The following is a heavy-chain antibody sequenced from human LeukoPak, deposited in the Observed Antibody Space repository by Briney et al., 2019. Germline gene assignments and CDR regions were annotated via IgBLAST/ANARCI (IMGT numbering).Heavy chain of an antibody. CDR1: GFTFSSYS. Sequence: GGSLRLSCAASGFTFSSYSMDWVRQAPGKGLEWVSYISSSSSTIYYADSVKGRFTISRDNAKNSLYLQMNSLRAEDTAVYSCARNDFCSGYLSYYFDYWGQGTLVTVSS. D-gene: IGHD3-3*01. CDR2: ISSSSSTI. V-gene: IGHV3-48*01. CDR3: ARNDFCSGYLSYYFDY. J-gene: IGHJ4*02.